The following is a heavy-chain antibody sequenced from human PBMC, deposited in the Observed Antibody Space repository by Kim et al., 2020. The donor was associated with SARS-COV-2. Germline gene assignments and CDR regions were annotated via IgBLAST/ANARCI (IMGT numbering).Heavy chain of an antibody. V-gene: IGHV3-23*01. D-gene: IGHD4-17*01. CDR1: GFTFSSYA. CDR3: AKGFPELMTTVTTDYYGMDV. Sequence: GGSLRLSCAASGFTFSSYAMSWVRQAPGKGLEWVSAISGSGGSTYYADSVKGWFTISRDNSKNTLYLQMNSLRAEDTAVYYCAKGFPELMTTVTTDYYGMDVWGQGTTVTVSS. J-gene: IGHJ6*02. CDR2: ISGSGGST.